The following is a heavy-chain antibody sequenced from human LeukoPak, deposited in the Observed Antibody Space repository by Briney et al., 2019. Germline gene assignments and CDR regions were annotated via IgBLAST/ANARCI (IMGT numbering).Heavy chain of an antibody. D-gene: IGHD6-13*01. J-gene: IGHJ4*02. CDR3: ARHTDIAPLSSLKY. CDR2: IYYSGST. V-gene: IGHV4-59*08. Sequence: PSETLSLTCTGSGVSISRYYWSWIRQTPGKRLELIGEIYYSGSTNYNPSLQSRVTISVDTSNNQVSLKLSSVTAADTAVYYCARHTDIAPLSSLKYWGQGTLVTVSS. CDR1: GVSISRYY.